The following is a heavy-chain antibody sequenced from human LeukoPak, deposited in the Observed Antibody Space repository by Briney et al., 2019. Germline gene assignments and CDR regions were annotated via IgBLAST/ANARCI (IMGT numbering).Heavy chain of an antibody. J-gene: IGHJ1*01. V-gene: IGHV4-31*03. CDR3: ARVAGDYGPGYFQH. CDR1: GGSISSGGYY. CDR2: IYYSGSI. D-gene: IGHD4-17*01. Sequence: PSQTLSLTCTVSGGSISSGGYYWSWIRQHPGKGLEWIGYIYYSGSIYYNPSLKSRVTISVDTSKNQFSLKLSSVTAADTAVYYCARVAGDYGPGYFQHWGQGTLVTVSS.